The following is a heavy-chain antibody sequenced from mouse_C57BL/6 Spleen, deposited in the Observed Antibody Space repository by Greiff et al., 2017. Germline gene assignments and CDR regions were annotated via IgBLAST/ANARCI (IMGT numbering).Heavy chain of an antibody. CDR3: ARADYYGTPYYFDY. J-gene: IGHJ2*01. CDR2: INYDGSST. V-gene: IGHV5-16*01. CDR1: GFTFSDYY. Sequence: EVHLVESEGGLVQPGSSMKLSCTASGFTFSDYYMAWVRQVPEKGLEWVANINYDGSSTYYLDSLKSRFIISRDNAKNILYLQMSSLKSEDTATYYCARADYYGTPYYFDYWGQGTTLTVSS. D-gene: IGHD1-1*01.